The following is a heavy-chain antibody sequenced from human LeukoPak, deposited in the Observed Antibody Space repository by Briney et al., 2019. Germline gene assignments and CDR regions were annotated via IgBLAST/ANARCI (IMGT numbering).Heavy chain of an antibody. CDR2: IYHSGST. CDR3: ARMHYYDSSGYSFDY. V-gene: IGHV4-4*02. D-gene: IGHD3-22*01. CDR1: GGSISSSNW. J-gene: IGHJ4*02. Sequence: KPSETLSLTCAVSGGSISSSNWWSWVRQPPGKGLEWIGQIYHSGSTNYNPSLESRVTISVDKSKNQFSLKLSSVTAAETAVYYCARMHYYDSSGYSFDYWGQGTLVTVSS.